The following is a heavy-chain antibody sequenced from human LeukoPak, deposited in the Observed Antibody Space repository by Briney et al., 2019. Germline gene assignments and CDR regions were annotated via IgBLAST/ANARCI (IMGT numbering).Heavy chain of an antibody. CDR1: GGSITNSSYY. CDR2: VYYSGST. J-gene: IGHJ4*02. D-gene: IGHD3-22*01. Sequence: SETLSLTCTVSGGSITNSSYYWGRIRQPPGKGLEWIGSVYYSGSTNYNPSLKSRVTISVDTSKNQFSLKLSSVTAADTAVYYCARELYDSSGYYYLDYWGQGTLVTVSS. V-gene: IGHV4-39*07. CDR3: ARELYDSSGYYYLDY.